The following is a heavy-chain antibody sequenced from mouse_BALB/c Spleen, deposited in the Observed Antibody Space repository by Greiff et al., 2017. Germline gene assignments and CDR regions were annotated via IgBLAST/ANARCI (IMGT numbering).Heavy chain of an antibody. Sequence: EVKLLESGGGLVQPGGSRKLSCAASGFTFSSFGMHWVRQAPEKGLEWVAYISSGSSTIYYADTAKGRFTISRDNPKNTLFLQMTSLRSEDTAMYYCGRTGLLDYWGQGTTLTVSS. D-gene: IGHD6-1*01. J-gene: IGHJ2*01. CDR1: GFTFSSFG. CDR2: ISSGSSTI. V-gene: IGHV5-17*02. CDR3: GRTGLLDY.